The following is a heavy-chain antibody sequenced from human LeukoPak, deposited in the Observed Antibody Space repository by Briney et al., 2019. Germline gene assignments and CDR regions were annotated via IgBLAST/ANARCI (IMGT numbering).Heavy chain of an antibody. J-gene: IGHJ5*02. CDR2: IYHSGST. CDR3: PRHYVAVTTSGGWFDP. Sequence: SETLSLTCSVSGGSISRSTYHWGWIRQPPGKGLEWIGSIYHSGSTYYNPSLNSRVTISVDTSKNQFSLKLSSVTAADTAVYFCPRHYVAVTTSGGWFDPWGQGTLVTVSS. V-gene: IGHV4-39*01. D-gene: IGHD4-17*01. CDR1: GGSISRSTYH.